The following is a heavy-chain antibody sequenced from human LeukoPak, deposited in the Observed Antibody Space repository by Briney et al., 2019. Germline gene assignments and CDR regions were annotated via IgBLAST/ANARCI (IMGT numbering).Heavy chain of an antibody. CDR3: ARVPTSRARPYFDY. D-gene: IGHD6-6*01. V-gene: IGHV4-39*07. CDR1: GGSISSSSYY. CDR2: IYYSGST. J-gene: IGHJ4*02. Sequence: SETLSLTYTVSGGSISSSSYYWGWIRQPPGKGLEWIGSIYYSGSTYYNPSLKSRVTISVDTSKNQFSLKLSSVTAADTAVYYCARVPTSRARPYFDYWGQGTLVTVSS.